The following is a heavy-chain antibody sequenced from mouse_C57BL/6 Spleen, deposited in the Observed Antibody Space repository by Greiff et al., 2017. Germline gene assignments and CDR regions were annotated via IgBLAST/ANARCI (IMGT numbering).Heavy chain of an antibody. V-gene: IGHV3-6*01. CDR2: ISYDGSN. CDR1: GYSITSGYY. D-gene: IGHD2-4*01. CDR3: AKGYDYDPSYFDY. J-gene: IGHJ2*01. Sequence: DVQLQESGPGLVKPSQSLSLTCSVTGYSITSGYYWNWIRQFPGNKLEWMGYISYDGSNNYNPSLKNRISITRDTSKNQFFLKLNSVTTEDTATYYCAKGYDYDPSYFDYWGQGTTLTVSS.